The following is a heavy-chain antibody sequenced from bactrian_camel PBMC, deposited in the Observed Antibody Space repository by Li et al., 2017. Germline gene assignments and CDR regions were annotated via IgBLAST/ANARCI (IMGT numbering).Heavy chain of an antibody. J-gene: IGHJ6*01. CDR2: INSGGAST. CDR1: GFTFSSYA. D-gene: IGHD2*01. Sequence: VQLVESGGGLVQPGGSLTLSCAASGFTFSSYAMTLVRQAPGKGLEWVSSINSGGASTYYADSVKGRFTISRDNAKNTLYLQLNSQKTEDTAMYYCVTSLFLYSGRGYWGQGTQVTVS. V-gene: IGHV3S31*01. CDR3: VTSLFLYSGRGY.